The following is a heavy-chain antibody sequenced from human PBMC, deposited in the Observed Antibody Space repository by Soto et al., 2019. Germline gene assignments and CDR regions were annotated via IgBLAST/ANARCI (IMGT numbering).Heavy chain of an antibody. CDR2: IYYSGST. CDR3: ARESFVVRYYGMDV. Sequence: PSETLSLTCTVSGGSISSGGYYWSWIRQHPGKGLEWIGYIYYSGSTSYNPSLKSRVTISVDTSKNQFSLKLSSVTAADTAVYYCARESFVVRYYGMDVWGQGTTVTVSS. CDR1: GGSISSGGYY. D-gene: IGHD3-10*01. V-gene: IGHV4-31*03. J-gene: IGHJ6*02.